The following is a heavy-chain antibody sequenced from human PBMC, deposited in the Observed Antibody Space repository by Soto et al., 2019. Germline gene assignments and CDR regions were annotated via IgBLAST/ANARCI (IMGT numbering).Heavy chain of an antibody. CDR2: ISAYNGNT. CDR1: GYTFTSYG. V-gene: IGHV1-18*01. J-gene: IGHJ6*02. CDR3: ARDPSYYGMDV. Sequence: ASVKVSCKASGYTFTSYGISWVRQAPGQGLEWMGWISAYNGNTNYAQKLQGRVTMTTDTPTSTAYMELRSLRSEDTAVYYCARDPSYYGMDVWGQGTTVTVSS.